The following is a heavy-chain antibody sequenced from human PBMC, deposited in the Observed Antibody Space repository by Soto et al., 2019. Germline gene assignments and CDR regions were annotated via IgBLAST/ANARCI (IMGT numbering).Heavy chain of an antibody. V-gene: IGHV1-18*01. D-gene: IGHD2-15*01. CDR3: ARVICSGGSCYPYYSDY. J-gene: IGHJ4*02. CDR2: ISGHEGKK. CDR1: GCRFTNHG. Sequence: SAKVSCKASGCRFTNHGISWVRQAPVQGLEWMGWISGHEGKKKYARKFQGRVTLTTDTSASIAYMAMNSLRSEDTAVYYCARVICSGGSCYPYYSDYWGQGTLVNVSS.